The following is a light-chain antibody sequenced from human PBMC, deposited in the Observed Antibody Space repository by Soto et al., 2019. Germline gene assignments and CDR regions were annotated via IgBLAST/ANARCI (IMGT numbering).Light chain of an antibody. J-gene: IGLJ2*01. CDR3: GTWDNNLSPHVV. CDR2: DDN. Sequence: QSVLTQPPSVSAAAGQKVTIPCSGSTSNIGNNYVSWYQQLPGTAPKLLIYDDNKRPSGIPDRFSGSKSGTSATLGITGLQTADEADYYCGTWDNNLSPHVVFGGGTKLTVL. CDR1: TSNIGNNY. V-gene: IGLV1-51*01.